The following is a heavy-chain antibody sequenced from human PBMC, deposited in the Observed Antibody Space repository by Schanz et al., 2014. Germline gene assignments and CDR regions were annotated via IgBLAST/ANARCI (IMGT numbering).Heavy chain of an antibody. CDR1: GFTFSSYA. Sequence: EVQLLESGGGLVQPGGSLRLSCAASGFTFSSYAMTWVRQAPGKGLDWVSAISGSGSSTYYADSVKGRFTISRDNSKNTLYLQMNSLRVEDTGMYYCARGDPVAGLDYWGRGTLVTVSS. CDR2: ISGSGSST. CDR3: ARGDPVAGLDY. V-gene: IGHV3-23*01. J-gene: IGHJ4*02.